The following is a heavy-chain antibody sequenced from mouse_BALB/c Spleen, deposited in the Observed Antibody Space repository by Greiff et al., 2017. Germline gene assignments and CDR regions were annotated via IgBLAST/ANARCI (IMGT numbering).Heavy chain of an antibody. J-gene: IGHJ1*01. D-gene: IGHD1-1*01. Sequence: VQLVESGPGLVAPSQSLSITCTVSGFSLTGYGVNWVRQPPGKGLEWLGMIWGDGSTDYNSALKSRLSISKDNSKSQVFLKMNSLQTDDTARYYCARAYGSSYNWYFDVWGAGTTVTVSS. CDR2: IWGDGST. CDR1: GFSLTGYG. V-gene: IGHV2-6-7*01. CDR3: ARAYGSSYNWYFDV.